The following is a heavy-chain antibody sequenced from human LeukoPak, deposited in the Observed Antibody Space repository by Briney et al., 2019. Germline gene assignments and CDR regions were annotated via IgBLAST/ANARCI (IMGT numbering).Heavy chain of an antibody. J-gene: IGHJ4*02. D-gene: IGHD2-21*02. CDR3: ARAAAAYCGGDCYYFDY. CDR1: GGSISSYY. Sequence: SETLSLTCTVSGGSISSYYWSWIRQPPGKGLEWIGYIYYSGSTNYNPSLKSRVTISVDTSKNQFSLKLSSVTAADTAVYYCARAAAAYCGGDCYYFDYWGRGTLVTVSS. CDR2: IYYSGST. V-gene: IGHV4-59*01.